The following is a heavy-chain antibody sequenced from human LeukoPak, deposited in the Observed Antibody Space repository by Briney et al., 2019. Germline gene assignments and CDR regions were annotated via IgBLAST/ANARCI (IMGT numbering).Heavy chain of an antibody. CDR2: ISYDGSNK. CDR3: AKKGCSSTSCYYYFDY. CDR1: GFTFSSYA. Sequence: GGSLRLSCAASGFTFSSYAMHWVRQAPGKGLEWVAVISYDGSNKYYADSVKGRFTISRDNSKNTLYLQMNSLRAEDTAVYYCAKKGCSSTSCYYYFDYWGQGTLVTVSS. D-gene: IGHD2-2*01. J-gene: IGHJ4*02. V-gene: IGHV3-30*04.